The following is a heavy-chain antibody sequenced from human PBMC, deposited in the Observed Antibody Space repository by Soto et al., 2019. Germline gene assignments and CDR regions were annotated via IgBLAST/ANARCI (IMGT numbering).Heavy chain of an antibody. CDR1: GYTFTGYY. CDR3: ARDPHNELLFGLYGMDV. J-gene: IGHJ6*02. CDR2: INPNSGGT. D-gene: IGHD3-3*01. Sequence: ASVKVSCKASGYTFTGYYMHWVRQAPGQGLEWMGWINPNSGGTNYAQKFQGRVTMTRDTSISTAYMELSRLRSDDTAAYYCARDPHNELLFGLYGMDVWGQGTTVTVSS. V-gene: IGHV1-2*02.